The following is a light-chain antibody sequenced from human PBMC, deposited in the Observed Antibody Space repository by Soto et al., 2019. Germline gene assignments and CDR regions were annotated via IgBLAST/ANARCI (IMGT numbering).Light chain of an antibody. CDR2: DAS. J-gene: IGKJ1*01. Sequence: EIVWTQSPATLSLSPGGRATLSCRASQSVSSYLAWYQQKPGQAPRLLIYDASNRATGIPARFSGSGSGTDFTLTISSLEPEDFAVYYCQQRSNWPRTFGQGTKVDIK. V-gene: IGKV3-11*01. CDR3: QQRSNWPRT. CDR1: QSVSSY.